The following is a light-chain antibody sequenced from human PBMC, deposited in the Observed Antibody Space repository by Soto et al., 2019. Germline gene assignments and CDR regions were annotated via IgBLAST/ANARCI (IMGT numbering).Light chain of an antibody. CDR3: QTWSTGIRV. CDR2: LNSDGSH. J-gene: IGLJ3*02. V-gene: IGLV4-69*01. CDR1: SGHTNYA. Sequence: QPVLTQSPSASASLGASVKLTCTLSSGHTNYAIAWHQQQPEKGPRYLMNLNSDGSHIRGHGIPDRFSGSSSGAERYLTISSLQSEDEADYYCQTWSTGIRVFGGGTKLTVL.